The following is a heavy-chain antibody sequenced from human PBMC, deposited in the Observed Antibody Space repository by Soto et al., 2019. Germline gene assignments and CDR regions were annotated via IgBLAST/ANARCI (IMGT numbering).Heavy chain of an antibody. CDR2: IYPGDSDT. CDR1: GYSFTSYW. CDR3: ARQIRRTYCSGGSCTNWFDP. D-gene: IGHD2-15*01. J-gene: IGHJ5*02. V-gene: IGHV5-51*01. Sequence: LGESLKISCKGSGYSFTSYWISWVRQMPGKGLEWMGIIYPGDSDTRYSPSFQGQVTISADKSISTAYLQWSSLKASDTAMYYCARQIRRTYCSGGSCTNWFDPWGQGTLVTVS.